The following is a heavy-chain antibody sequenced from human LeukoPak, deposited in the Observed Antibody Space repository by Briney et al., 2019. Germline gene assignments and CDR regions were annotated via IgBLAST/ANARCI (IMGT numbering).Heavy chain of an antibody. D-gene: IGHD2-15*01. Sequence: ASVKVSCKASGYTFTSYAMHWVRQAPAQRLEWMGWINAGNGNTKYSQKFQGRVTITRDTSASTAYMELSSLRSEDTAVYYCASQAATRLYYYGMDVWGKGTTVTVSS. V-gene: IGHV1-3*01. CDR2: INAGNGNT. J-gene: IGHJ6*04. CDR1: GYTFTSYA. CDR3: ASQAATRLYYYGMDV.